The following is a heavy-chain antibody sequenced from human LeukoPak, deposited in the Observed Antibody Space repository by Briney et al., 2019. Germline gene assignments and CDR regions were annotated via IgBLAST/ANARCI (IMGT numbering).Heavy chain of an antibody. J-gene: IGHJ4*02. V-gene: IGHV4-34*01. CDR1: GGSFSGYY. Sequence: SETLSLTCAVYGGSFSGYYWSWIRQPPGKGLEWIGEINHSGSTNYNPSLKSRVTISVDTSKNQFSLKLSSVTAADTAVYYCASQRRRIRNFDYWGQGTLVTVSS. CDR3: ASQRRRIRNFDY. D-gene: IGHD5-18*01. CDR2: INHSGST.